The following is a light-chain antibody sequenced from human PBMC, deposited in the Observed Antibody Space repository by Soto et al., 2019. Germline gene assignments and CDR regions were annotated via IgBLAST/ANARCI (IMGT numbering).Light chain of an antibody. Sequence: EIVMTQSPATLSVSPGERATLSCRASQIVLSNLVWFQQKPGQAPRLLIYGASTRATGVPARFSGSGSGTEFTLTISSLQSEDFAVYYCQQYYDWPRTFGQGTKVEIK. J-gene: IGKJ1*01. CDR1: QIVLSN. CDR3: QQYYDWPRT. CDR2: GAS. V-gene: IGKV3-15*01.